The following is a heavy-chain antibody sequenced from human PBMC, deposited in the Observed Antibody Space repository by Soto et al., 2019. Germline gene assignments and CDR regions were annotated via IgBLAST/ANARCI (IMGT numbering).Heavy chain of an antibody. D-gene: IGHD3-22*01. CDR3: AADHPAYYYDSSGYYFDY. V-gene: IGHV1-58*01. Sequence: SVKVSCKASGFTFTSSAVQWVRQARGQRLEWIGWIVVGSGNTNYAQKFQERVTITRDMSTSTAYMELSSLRSEDTAVYYCAADHPAYYYDSSGYYFDYWGQGALVTVSS. CDR1: GFTFTSSA. CDR2: IVVGSGNT. J-gene: IGHJ4*02.